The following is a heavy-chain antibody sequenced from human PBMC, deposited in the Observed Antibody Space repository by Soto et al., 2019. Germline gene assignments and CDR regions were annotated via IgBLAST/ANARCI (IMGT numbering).Heavy chain of an antibody. J-gene: IGHJ6*02. V-gene: IGHV5-51*01. CDR1: GYSFTSYW. CDR3: ASVSGSYYLYYYGMDV. Sequence: GESLKISCKGSGYSFTSYWIGWVRQMPGKGLEWMGIIYPGDSDTRYSPSFQGQVTIPADKSISTAYLQWSSLKASDTAMYYCASVSGSYYLYYYGMDVWGQGTTVTVSS. D-gene: IGHD3-10*01. CDR2: IYPGDSDT.